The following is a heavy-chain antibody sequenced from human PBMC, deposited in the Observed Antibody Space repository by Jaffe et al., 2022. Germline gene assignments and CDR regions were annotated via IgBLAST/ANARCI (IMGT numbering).Heavy chain of an antibody. V-gene: IGHV3-64*01. CDR1: GFTFSSYA. Sequence: EVQLVESGGGLVQPGGSLRLSCAASGFTFSSYAMHWVRQAPGKGLEYVSAISSNGGSTYYANSVKGRFTISRDNSKNTLYLQMGSLRAEDMAVYYCARDLDGSGSRLGQNDYWGQGTLVTVSS. CDR2: ISSNGGST. CDR3: ARDLDGSGSRLGQNDY. D-gene: IGHD3-10*01. J-gene: IGHJ4*02.